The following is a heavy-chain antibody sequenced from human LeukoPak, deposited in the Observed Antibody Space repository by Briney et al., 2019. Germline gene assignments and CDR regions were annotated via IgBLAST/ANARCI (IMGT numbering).Heavy chain of an antibody. J-gene: IGHJ4*02. D-gene: IGHD3-9*01. CDR3: AKEGPYHDILTGYRRTSAYYFDY. V-gene: IGHV3-23*01. Sequence: GGSLRLSCAVSGFTFSSYAMNWVRQAPEKGLEWVSAISGSGGNTYYGDSVKGRFTISRDKSKNTLNLQMNSLRAEDTAVYYCAKEGPYHDILTGYRRTSAYYFDYWGQGTLVTVSS. CDR2: ISGSGGNT. CDR1: GFTFSSYA.